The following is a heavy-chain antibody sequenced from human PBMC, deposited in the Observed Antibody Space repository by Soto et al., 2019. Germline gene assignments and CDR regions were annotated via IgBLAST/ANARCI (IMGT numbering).Heavy chain of an antibody. D-gene: IGHD2-15*01. CDR1: GYTFTSYG. V-gene: IGHV1-18*01. J-gene: IGHJ3*02. CDR3: ARRYCSGGSCPDDAFDI. CDR2: ISAYNGNT. Sequence: QVQLVQSGAEVKKPGASVKVSCKASGYTFTSYGISWVRQAPGQGLEWMGWISAYNGNTNYAQKLQGRVTMTTDTSTSTAYMELRSRRSDDTAVYYCARRYCSGGSCPDDAFDIWGQGTMVTVSS.